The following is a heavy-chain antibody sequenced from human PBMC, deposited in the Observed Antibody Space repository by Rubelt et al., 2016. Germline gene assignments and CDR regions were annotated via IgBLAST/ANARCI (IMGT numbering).Heavy chain of an antibody. CDR3: ALDERGYRNYFDF. CDR1: GYTFTNYG. J-gene: IGHJ4*02. D-gene: IGHD5-18*01. Sequence: QVQLVQSGSEVKKPGASVKVSCKASGYTFTNYGVTWVRQAPGQGLEWMGWINAGHGNIKYSQNFQGSLTISRDTSASTAHMGLRSLKSEDPVVYSCALDERGYRNYFDFWGQGTLVTVSS. CDR2: INAGHGNI. V-gene: IGHV1-18*01.